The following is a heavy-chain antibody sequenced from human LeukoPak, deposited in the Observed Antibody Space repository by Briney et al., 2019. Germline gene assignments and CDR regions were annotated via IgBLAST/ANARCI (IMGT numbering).Heavy chain of an antibody. D-gene: IGHD6-6*01. CDR1: GGSISSGGYY. Sequence: SQTLSLTCTVSGGSISSGGYYWSWIRQHPGKGLEWIGYIYYSGSTYYNPSLKSRVTISVDTSKNQFSLKLSSVTAADTAVYYRARESSIAARPTPYYYYYMDVWGKGTTVTVSS. J-gene: IGHJ6*03. V-gene: IGHV4-31*03. CDR3: ARESSIAARPTPYYYYYMDV. CDR2: IYYSGST.